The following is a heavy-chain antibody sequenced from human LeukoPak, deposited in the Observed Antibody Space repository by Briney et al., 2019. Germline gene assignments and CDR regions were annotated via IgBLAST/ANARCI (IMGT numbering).Heavy chain of an antibody. CDR2: INSDGSST. Sequence: GGSLRLSCAASGFTFSSCWMRWVRQAPGKGLVWVSRINSDGSSTSYADSVKGRLTISRDNAKNTLYLQMNSLRAEDTAVYYCARDRWYYYDSSGYYFDWSHNWFDPWGQGTLVTVSS. J-gene: IGHJ5*02. D-gene: IGHD3-22*01. V-gene: IGHV3-74*01. CDR3: ARDRWYYYDSSGYYFDWSHNWFDP. CDR1: GFTFSSCW.